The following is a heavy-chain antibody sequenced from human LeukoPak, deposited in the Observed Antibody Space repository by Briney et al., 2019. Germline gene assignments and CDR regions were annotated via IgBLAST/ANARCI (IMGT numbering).Heavy chain of an antibody. CDR2: IWYDGSNK. D-gene: IGHD5-18*01. CDR1: GFTFSSYG. Sequence: GGSLRLSCAASGFTFSSYGMHWVRQAPGKGLEWVAVIWYDGSNKYYADSVKGRFTISRDNSKNTLYLQMNSLRAEDTAVYYCARDYRGYSYGWEAFDIWGQGTMVTVSS. CDR3: ARDYRGYSYGWEAFDI. J-gene: IGHJ3*02. V-gene: IGHV3-33*01.